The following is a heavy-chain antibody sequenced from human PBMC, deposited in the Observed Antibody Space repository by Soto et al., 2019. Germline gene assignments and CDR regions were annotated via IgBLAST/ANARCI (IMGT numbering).Heavy chain of an antibody. CDR3: ANLDWSQLPNNFDY. CDR2: ISGSGGST. Sequence: GGSLRLSCAASVFTFSSYAMSWVRQAPGKGLEWVSAISGSGGSTYYADSVKGRFTISRDNSKNTLYLQMNNLRAEDTAVYYCANLDWSQLPNNFDYWGQGTLVTVS. J-gene: IGHJ4*02. V-gene: IGHV3-23*01. CDR1: VFTFSSYA. D-gene: IGHD1-1*01.